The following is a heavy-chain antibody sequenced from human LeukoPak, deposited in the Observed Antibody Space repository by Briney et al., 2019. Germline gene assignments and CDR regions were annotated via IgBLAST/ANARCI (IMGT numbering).Heavy chain of an antibody. V-gene: IGHV4-38-2*02. J-gene: IGHJ3*02. CDR1: GYSISSGYY. CDR3: AREDYETSSAFDI. Sequence: SETLSLTCAVSGYSISSGYYWGGIRQPPGKGLGWIGSIYHSGSTYYNPSLKSRVTISVDTSKNHFSLKPSSVTAADTAVYYCAREDYETSSAFDIWGQGTMVTVSS. D-gene: IGHD3-22*01. CDR2: IYHSGST.